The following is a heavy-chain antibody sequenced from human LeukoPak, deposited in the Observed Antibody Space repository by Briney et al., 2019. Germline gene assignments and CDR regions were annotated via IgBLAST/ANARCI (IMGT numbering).Heavy chain of an antibody. CDR1: GFTVSSNY. CDR2: IYSGGST. J-gene: IGHJ4*02. V-gene: IGHV3-53*05. Sequence: GGSLRLSCAASGFTVSSNYMSWVRQAPGKGLEWVSVIYSGGSTYYADSVKGRFTISRDNSKNTLYLQMNSLRAEDTAVYYCARVGPRARIAAPLAGPFNYWGQGTLVTVSS. CDR3: ARVGPRARIAAPLAGPFNY. D-gene: IGHD6-13*01.